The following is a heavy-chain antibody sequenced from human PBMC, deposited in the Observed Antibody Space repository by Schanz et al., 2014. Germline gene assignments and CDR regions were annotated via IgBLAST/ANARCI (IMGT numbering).Heavy chain of an antibody. J-gene: IGHJ6*02. Sequence: QVQLVQSGAEVKKPGASVKVSCKASGYTFTSYDINWVRQATGQGLEWMGWMNSKTGNTGYAQRFQGRVTMTRNTSITTAYLELSSLRSGDTAVYYCVRDAGWAFGDYHGMDVWGQGTSVTVSS. D-gene: IGHD3-10*01. CDR3: VRDAGWAFGDYHGMDV. CDR1: GYTFTSYD. CDR2: MNSKTGNT. V-gene: IGHV1-8*01.